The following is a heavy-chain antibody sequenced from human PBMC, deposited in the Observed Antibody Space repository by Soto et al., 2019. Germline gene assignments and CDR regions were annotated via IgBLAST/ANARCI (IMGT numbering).Heavy chain of an antibody. CDR3: AKDNGYSESHYYYGMDV. CDR2: ISWDGGST. V-gene: IGHV3-43*01. CDR1: GFTFDDYT. Sequence: GGSLRLSCAASGFTFDDYTMHWVRQAPGKGLEWVSLISWDGGSTYYADSVKGRFTISRDNSKNSLYLQMNSLRTEDTALYYCAKDNGYSESHYYYGMDVWGQGTTVTVSS. J-gene: IGHJ6*02. D-gene: IGHD5-18*01.